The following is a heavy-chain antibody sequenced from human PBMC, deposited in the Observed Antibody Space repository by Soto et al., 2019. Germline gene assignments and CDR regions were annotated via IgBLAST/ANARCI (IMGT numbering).Heavy chain of an antibody. CDR3: TTDPVTMIVVVPSSG. Sequence: GGSLRLSCAASGFTFSNAWMNWVRQAPGKGLEWVGRIKSKTDGGTTDYAAPVKGRFTISRDDSKNTLYLQMNSLKTEDTAVFYCTTDPVTMIVVVPSSGWGQGTLVTVSS. CDR2: IKSKTDGGTT. V-gene: IGHV3-15*07. D-gene: IGHD3-22*01. CDR1: GFTFSNAW. J-gene: IGHJ4*02.